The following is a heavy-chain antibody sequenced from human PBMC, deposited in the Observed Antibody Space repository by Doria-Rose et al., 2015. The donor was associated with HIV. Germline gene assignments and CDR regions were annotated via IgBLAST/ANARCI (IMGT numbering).Heavy chain of an antibody. Sequence: QVTLKESGPVLVKPTETLTLTCTVSGVSLSSPGMGVSWIRQPPGKALEWLANIFSDDARSYNTSLKSRLTISRGTSKSQVLLTMTDMDPVDTATYYCARIKSSRWYHKYYFDFWGQGTLVIVSA. CDR1: GVSLSSPGMG. J-gene: IGHJ4*02. CDR3: ARIKSSRWYHKYYFDF. CDR2: IFSDDAR. D-gene: IGHD6-13*01. V-gene: IGHV2-26*01.